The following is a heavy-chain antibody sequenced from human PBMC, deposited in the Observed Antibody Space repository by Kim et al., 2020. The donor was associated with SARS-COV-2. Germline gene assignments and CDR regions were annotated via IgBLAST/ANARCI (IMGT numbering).Heavy chain of an antibody. CDR3: VRNHPGPLTIEPYDV. CDR1: GYSISSSY. Sequence: SETLSLTCSVSGYSISSSYWTWIRQSPGKGLEWIGHLYYSGTVTTKQSPYLKSRVSFSVDPSKNQFSLRLTSVTAADTAVYFCVRNHPGPLTIEPYDVWG. V-gene: IGHV4-59*08. J-gene: IGHJ3*01. CDR2: LYYSGTVTT.